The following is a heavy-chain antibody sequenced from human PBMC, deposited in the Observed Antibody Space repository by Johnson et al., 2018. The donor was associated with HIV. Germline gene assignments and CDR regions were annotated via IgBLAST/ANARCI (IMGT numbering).Heavy chain of an antibody. CDR3: ARSRWADDAFDG. D-gene: IGHD1-26*01. Sequence: VQLVESGGGLVQPGGSLRLSCAASGFSFSDYYMSWIRQAPGKGLEWISSMSSSGSTIYHAESVKGRFTISRDNAKNSLYLQMISLRAEDMAVYYCARSRWADDAFDGWGQGTMVTVSS. J-gene: IGHJ3*01. V-gene: IGHV3-11*04. CDR2: MSSSGSTI. CDR1: GFSFSDYY.